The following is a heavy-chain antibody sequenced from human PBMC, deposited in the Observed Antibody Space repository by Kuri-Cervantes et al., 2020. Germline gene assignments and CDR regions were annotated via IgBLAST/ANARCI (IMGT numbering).Heavy chain of an antibody. J-gene: IGHJ6*03. V-gene: IGHV4-38-2*02. CDR2: IYHSGST. CDR3: ARLPFSGWGYMDV. D-gene: IGHD6-19*01. Sequence: SETLSLTCIVSGYSISSGYYWGWIRQPPGKGLEWIGSIYHSGSTYYNPSLKSRVTISVDTSKNQFSLKLSSVTAADTAVYYCARLPFSGWGYMDVWGKGTTVTVSS. CDR1: GYSISSGYY.